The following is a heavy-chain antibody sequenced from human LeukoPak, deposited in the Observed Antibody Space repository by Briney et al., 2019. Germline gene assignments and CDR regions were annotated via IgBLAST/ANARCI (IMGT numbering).Heavy chain of an antibody. CDR3: AKVRYASSWYFQH. Sequence: GGSLRLSCAASGFTVSSNYMSWVRQAPGKGLEWVSVIYSGGSTYYADSVKGRFTISRDNSKNTLYLQMNSLRAEDTAVYYCAKVRYASSWYFQHWGQGTLVTVSS. CDR2: IYSGGST. D-gene: IGHD6-13*01. CDR1: GFTVSSNY. J-gene: IGHJ1*01. V-gene: IGHV3-66*02.